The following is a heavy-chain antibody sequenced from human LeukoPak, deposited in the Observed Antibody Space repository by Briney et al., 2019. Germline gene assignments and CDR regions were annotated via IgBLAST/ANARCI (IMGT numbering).Heavy chain of an antibody. CDR3: AKGDSSGWGGYFDY. CDR2: ISYDGSNK. J-gene: IGHJ4*02. V-gene: IGHV3-30-3*01. D-gene: IGHD6-19*01. Sequence: GRSLRLSCAASGFTFSSYAMHWVRQAPGKGLEWVAVISYDGSNKYYADSVKGRFTISRDNSKNTLYLQMNSLRAEDTAVYYCAKGDSSGWGGYFDYWGQGTLVTVSS. CDR1: GFTFSSYA.